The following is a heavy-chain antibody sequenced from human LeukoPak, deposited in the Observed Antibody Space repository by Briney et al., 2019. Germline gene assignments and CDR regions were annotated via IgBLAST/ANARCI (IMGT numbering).Heavy chain of an antibody. CDR1: GGSFSGYY. V-gene: IGHV4-34*01. J-gene: IGHJ4*02. Sequence: SETLSLTCAVYGGSFSGYYWSWIRQPPGKGLEWIGEINHSGSTNYNPSLKSRVTISVDTSKNQFSLKLSSVTAADTAVYYCARGGYSHGYSNLDVFDYWGQGTLVTVSS. D-gene: IGHD5-18*01. CDR3: ARGGYSHGYSNLDVFDY. CDR2: INHSGST.